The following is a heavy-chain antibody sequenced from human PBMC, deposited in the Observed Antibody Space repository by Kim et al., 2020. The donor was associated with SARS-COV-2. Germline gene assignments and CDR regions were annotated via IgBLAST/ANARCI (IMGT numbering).Heavy chain of an antibody. CDR3: ASEVVPAATIDY. V-gene: IGHV1-46*01. J-gene: IGHJ4*02. D-gene: IGHD2-2*01. Sequence: SHQQKFQGRVTMTRDTSTSPVYMELSSLRSEDTAVYYCASEVVPAATIDYWGQGTLVTVSS.